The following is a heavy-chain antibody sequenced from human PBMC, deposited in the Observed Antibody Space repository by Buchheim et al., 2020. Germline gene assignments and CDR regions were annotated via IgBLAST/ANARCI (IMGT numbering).Heavy chain of an antibody. CDR3: ARSVSSGSWDFDY. J-gene: IGHJ4*02. Sequence: VQLVESGGGLVKPGGSLRLSCEVSGLTFNKAWMNWVRQAPGKGLEWVSYIYGSGSTVYYVDSVKGRFTISRDNVKNALYLQMSSLRAEDTAVYYCARSVSSGSWDFDYWGQGTL. CDR1: GLTFNKAW. D-gene: IGHD3-22*01. V-gene: IGHV3-11*01. CDR2: IYGSGSTV.